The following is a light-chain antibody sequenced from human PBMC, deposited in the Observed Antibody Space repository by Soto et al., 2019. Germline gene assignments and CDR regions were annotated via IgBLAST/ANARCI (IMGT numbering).Light chain of an antibody. V-gene: IGLV1-40*01. Sequence: QSVLTQPPSVSGAPGQRVTISCTGSSSNIGAGSAVHWYPQLPGTAPKLLIYGNFNRPSGVPDRFSGSKSGTSASLAITGLQAEDEADYYCQSYDSSLRRVFGGGTKLTVL. CDR3: QSYDSSLRRV. CDR2: GNF. CDR1: SSNIGAGSA. J-gene: IGLJ2*01.